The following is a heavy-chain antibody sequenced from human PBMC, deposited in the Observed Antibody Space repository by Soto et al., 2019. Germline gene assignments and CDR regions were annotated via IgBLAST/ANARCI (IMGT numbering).Heavy chain of an antibody. Sequence: EVQLVESGGGLVKPGGSLRLSCAASGFTFTRYSMNWVRQAPGKGLEWVSSISSTTNYIYYADSMKGRFTVSRDNAKNSVYLEMNRLSAEDTALYYCVRESEDLTSNFDYWGQGTLVTVSS. CDR2: ISSTTNYI. CDR1: GFTFTRYS. J-gene: IGHJ4*02. V-gene: IGHV3-21*01. CDR3: VRESEDLTSNFDY.